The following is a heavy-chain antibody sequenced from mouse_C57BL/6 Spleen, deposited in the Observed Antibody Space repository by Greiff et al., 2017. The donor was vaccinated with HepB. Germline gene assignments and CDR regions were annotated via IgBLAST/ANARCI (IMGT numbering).Heavy chain of an antibody. Sequence: VQLQQPGAELVMPGASVKLSCKASGYTFTSYWMHWVKQRPGQGLEWIGEIDPSDSYTNYNQKFKGKSTLTVDKSSSTAYMQLSSLTSEDSAFYYCARSGSNYYFDYWGQGTTLTVSS. V-gene: IGHV1-69*01. CDR1: GYTFTSYW. CDR3: ARSGSNYYFDY. D-gene: IGHD2-5*01. J-gene: IGHJ2*01. CDR2: IDPSDSYT.